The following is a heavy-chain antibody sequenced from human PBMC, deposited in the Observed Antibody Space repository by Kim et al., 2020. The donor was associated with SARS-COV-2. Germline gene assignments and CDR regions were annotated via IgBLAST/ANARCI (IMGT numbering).Heavy chain of an antibody. V-gene: IGHV1-46*04. J-gene: IGHJ4*02. Sequence: ASVKVSCKASGYIFTSYHMHSVRQAPGQGLEWMGIINPSGGKTYYAQKLQGRITVTTDTSANTVYMQLSSLTSEDTAMYYCAREQTAGFYNYWGQGTLVTVSS. CDR2: INPSGGKT. CDR3: AREQTAGFYNY. CDR1: GYIFTSYH. D-gene: IGHD3-9*01.